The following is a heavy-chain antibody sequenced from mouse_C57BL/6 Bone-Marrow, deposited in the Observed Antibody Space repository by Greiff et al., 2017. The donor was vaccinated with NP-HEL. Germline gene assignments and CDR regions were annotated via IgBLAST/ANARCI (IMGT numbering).Heavy chain of an antibody. CDR3: ARDAVYDYDGGDFDY. J-gene: IGHJ2*01. V-gene: IGHV1-55*01. Sequence: QVQLKQPGAELVKPGASVKMSCKASGYTFTSYWITWVKQRPGQGLEWIGDIYPGSGSTNYNEKFKSKATLTVDTSSSTAYMQLSSLTSEDSAVYYCARDAVYDYDGGDFDYWGQGTTLTVSS. CDR2: IYPGSGST. CDR1: GYTFTSYW. D-gene: IGHD2-4*01.